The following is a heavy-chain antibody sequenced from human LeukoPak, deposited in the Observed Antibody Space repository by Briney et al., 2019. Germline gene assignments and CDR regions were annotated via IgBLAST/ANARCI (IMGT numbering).Heavy chain of an antibody. D-gene: IGHD3-22*01. Sequence: GGSLRLSCAASGFIFTTYGMHWVRQAPGKGLEWLAFIRNDGSNEYYADPVKGRFTISRDNSKNTLYLQMNSLRAEDTAVYYCAKGAYYYDSSGYYYGHFDYWGQGTLVTVSS. CDR2: IRNDGSNE. J-gene: IGHJ4*02. CDR3: AKGAYYYDSSGYYYGHFDY. CDR1: GFIFTTYG. V-gene: IGHV3-30*02.